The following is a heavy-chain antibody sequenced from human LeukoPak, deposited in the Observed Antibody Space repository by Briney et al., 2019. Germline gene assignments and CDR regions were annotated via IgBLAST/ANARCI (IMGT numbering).Heavy chain of an antibody. D-gene: IGHD6-13*01. V-gene: IGHV1-69*13. CDR2: IIPIFGTA. CDR1: GGTFSSYA. Sequence: ASVKVSCKASGGTFSSYAISWVRQAPGQGLEWMGGIIPIFGTANYAQKFQGRVTITADESTSTAYMELSSLRSEDTAVYYCARTGYSSRAGDYFDYWGQGTLVTVSS. J-gene: IGHJ4*02. CDR3: ARTGYSSRAGDYFDY.